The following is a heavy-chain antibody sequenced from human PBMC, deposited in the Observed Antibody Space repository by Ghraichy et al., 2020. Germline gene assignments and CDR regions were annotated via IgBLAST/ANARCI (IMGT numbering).Heavy chain of an antibody. CDR3: ARGRTTVTTGPDY. Sequence: LSLTCAASGFTFSSYGMHWVRQAPGKGLEWVAVIWYDGSNKYYADSVKGRFTISRDNSKNTLYLQMNSLRAEDTAVYYCARGRTTVTTGPDYWGQGTLVTVSS. J-gene: IGHJ4*02. CDR1: GFTFSSYG. CDR2: IWYDGSNK. D-gene: IGHD4-17*01. V-gene: IGHV3-33*01.